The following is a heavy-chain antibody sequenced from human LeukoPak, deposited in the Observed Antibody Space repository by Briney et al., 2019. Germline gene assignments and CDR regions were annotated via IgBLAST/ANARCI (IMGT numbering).Heavy chain of an antibody. CDR1: GFTFSNYA. V-gene: IGHV3-23*01. CDR2: ISDSGDDT. CDR3: ARDDGSWETGLIAFDY. Sequence: GGSLRLSCAASGFTFSNYAMTWVRQAPGKGLEWVSGISDSGDDTYYADSVKGRFTISRDNAKNSLYLQMNSLRAEDTAVYYCARDDGSWETGLIAFDYWGQGTLVTVSS. D-gene: IGHD3-22*01. J-gene: IGHJ4*02.